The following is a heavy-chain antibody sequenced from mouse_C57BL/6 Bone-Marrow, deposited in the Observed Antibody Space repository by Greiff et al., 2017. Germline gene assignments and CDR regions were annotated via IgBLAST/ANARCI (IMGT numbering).Heavy chain of an antibody. V-gene: IGHV14-4*01. CDR3: TRIAY. CDR1: GFNIKDDY. CDR2: IDPEDGDT. Sequence: VQLKESGAELVRPGASVKLSCTASGFNIKDDYMHWVKQRPEQGLEGIGWIDPEDGDTEYASKFPGKTTITVDTTSNTAYLQLSSQTSEDTAVYYCTRIAYWGQGTLVTVSA. J-gene: IGHJ3*01.